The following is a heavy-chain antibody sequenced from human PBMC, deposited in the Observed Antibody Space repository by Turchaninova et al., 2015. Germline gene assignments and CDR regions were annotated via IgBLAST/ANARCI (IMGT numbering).Heavy chain of an antibody. Sequence: QLQLQESGPGLVKPSDTLSLTCTVSGGSITHNNYHWGWTRQPPGKGLEWIVNIYDSGSTYSNPSLKSRVTISVDTSKNQFSLKLNSVTAADTAFYYCARGVEMVTNLIGGDYFDYWGQGTLVTVSS. CDR1: GGSITHNNYH. CDR3: ARGVEMVTNLIGGDYFDY. D-gene: IGHD5-24*01. CDR2: IYDSGST. J-gene: IGHJ4*02. V-gene: IGHV4-39*07.